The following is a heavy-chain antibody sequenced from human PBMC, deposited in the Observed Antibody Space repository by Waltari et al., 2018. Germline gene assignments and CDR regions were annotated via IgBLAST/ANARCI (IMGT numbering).Heavy chain of an antibody. CDR3: TKDMDGATAMAPRLDF. V-gene: IGHV3-9*01. D-gene: IGHD5-18*01. Sequence: VHLVESGGGLVRPGRSLRLSCAASGFIFDDYGMDWVRQAPGRGREWVAGINWNSGTIHYADSVKGRVTIARDNAENSLYLQMNSLTTEDTAVYYCTKDMDGATAMAPRLDFWGQGTLVTVSS. CDR1: GFIFDDYG. J-gene: IGHJ4*02. CDR2: INWNSGTI.